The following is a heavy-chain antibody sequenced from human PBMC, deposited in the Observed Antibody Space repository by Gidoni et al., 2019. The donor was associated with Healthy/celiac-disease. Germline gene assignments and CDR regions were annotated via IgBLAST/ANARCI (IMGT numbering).Heavy chain of an antibody. D-gene: IGHD2-2*02. CDR3: ARGGDCSSTSCYTLLNYYYYGMDV. CDR2: IIPIFGTA. V-gene: IGHV1-69*01. Sequence: VQLVQSWAEVKKPASSVKVSCKASGGTFSSYAIGWFRQAPGQGLEWRGGIIPIFGTANYAQKCQGRVTITADESTSTAYMELSSLRSEDTAVYYCARGGDCSSTSCYTLLNYYYYGMDVWGQGTTVTVSS. CDR1: GGTFSSYA. J-gene: IGHJ6*02.